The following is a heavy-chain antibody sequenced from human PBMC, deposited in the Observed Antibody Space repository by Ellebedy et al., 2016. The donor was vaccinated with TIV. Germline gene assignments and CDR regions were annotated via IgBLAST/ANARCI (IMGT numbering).Heavy chain of an antibody. Sequence: GGSLRLXXAASGFTFSSFCIHWVRQAPGKGLVWVSCINTDGSRTNYADSVKGRFTISRDNAKNTVSLQMNSLRAEDTAVYYCVSRGSSSSWGQGALVTVSS. D-gene: IGHD6-13*01. CDR1: GFTFSSFC. CDR3: VSRGSSSS. J-gene: IGHJ5*02. CDR2: INTDGSRT. V-gene: IGHV3-74*01.